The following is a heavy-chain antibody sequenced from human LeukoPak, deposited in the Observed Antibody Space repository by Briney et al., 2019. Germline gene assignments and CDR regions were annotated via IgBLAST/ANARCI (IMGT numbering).Heavy chain of an antibody. CDR2: ISAYNGNT. D-gene: IGHD4-23*01. J-gene: IGHJ3*02. V-gene: IGHV1-18*01. CDR3: ARPLTTVVTDAFDI. CDR1: GYTFTSYG. Sequence: ASVKVSCKASGYTFTSYGISWVRQAPGQGLEGMGWISAYNGNTNYAQKLQGRVTMTTDTSTSTAYMELRSLRSDDTAVYYCARPLTTVVTDAFDIWGQGTMVTVSS.